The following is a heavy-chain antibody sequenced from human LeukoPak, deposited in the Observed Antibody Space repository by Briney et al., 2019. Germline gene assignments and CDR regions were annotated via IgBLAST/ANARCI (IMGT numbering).Heavy chain of an antibody. J-gene: IGHJ5*02. CDR3: ARRLGYGGKRLDP. D-gene: IGHD4-23*01. Sequence: PSETLSLTCTVSGGSISSSSYYWGWIRQPPGKGLEWIGSIYYSGSTYYNPPLKSRVTISVDTSKNQFSLKLSSVTAADTAVYYCARRLGYGGKRLDPWGQGTLVTVSS. CDR2: IYYSGST. V-gene: IGHV4-39*07. CDR1: GGSISSSSYY.